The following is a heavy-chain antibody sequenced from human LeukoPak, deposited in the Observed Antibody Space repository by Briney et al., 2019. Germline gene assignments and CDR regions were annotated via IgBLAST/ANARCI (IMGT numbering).Heavy chain of an antibody. Sequence: SETLSLTCTVSGASISNYYWSWIRQPPGKGLECIGYVSYSGRTNHNPSLKSRVTISADTSKNQFSLKLTSVTAADTAVYYCARHERVAENLDYWGQGTLVTVSS. J-gene: IGHJ4*02. V-gene: IGHV4-59*08. CDR2: VSYSGRT. D-gene: IGHD1-1*01. CDR3: ARHERVAENLDY. CDR1: GASISNYY.